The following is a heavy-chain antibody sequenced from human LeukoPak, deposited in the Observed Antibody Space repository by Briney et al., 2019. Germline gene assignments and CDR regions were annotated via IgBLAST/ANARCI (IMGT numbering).Heavy chain of an antibody. CDR2: VVGNGGTT. Sequence: PGGSLRLSCAASGFTFVNYAMSWVRQAPGKGLEWVSAVVGNGGTTFYADSVKVRFTISRDNSKNTVYLHINSLRGEDTAVYYCAKARLSTGWAYNDYWGQGTLVTVSS. J-gene: IGHJ4*02. CDR1: GFTFVNYA. D-gene: IGHD6-19*01. V-gene: IGHV3-23*01. CDR3: AKARLSTGWAYNDY.